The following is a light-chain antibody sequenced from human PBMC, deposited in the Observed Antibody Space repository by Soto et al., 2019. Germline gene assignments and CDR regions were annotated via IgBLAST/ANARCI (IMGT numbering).Light chain of an antibody. Sequence: EIVMTQSPATLSVSPGERATLSCRASQSVSSNLAWYQQKPGQAPRLLMYSTSIRATGIPDRFSGSGSGTEFTLTISSLQSEDFAVYYCQQYHNWPPIPFGQGTRLEIK. J-gene: IGKJ5*01. CDR3: QQYHNWPPIP. CDR1: QSVSSN. V-gene: IGKV3D-15*01. CDR2: STS.